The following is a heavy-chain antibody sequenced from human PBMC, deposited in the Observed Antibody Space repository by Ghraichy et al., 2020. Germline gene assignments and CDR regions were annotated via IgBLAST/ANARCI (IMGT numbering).Heavy chain of an antibody. Sequence: SQTLSLTCAISGDSVSSNSAAWNWIRQSPSRGLEWLGRTYYRSKWYNDYAVSVKSRITINPDTSKNQFSLQLNSVTPEDTAVYYCARDGMVVGATVKMKNYYYYGMDVWGQGTTVTVSS. CDR2: TYYRSKWYN. D-gene: IGHD1-26*01. CDR3: ARDGMVVGATVKMKNYYYYGMDV. CDR1: GDSVSSNSAA. V-gene: IGHV6-1*01. J-gene: IGHJ6*02.